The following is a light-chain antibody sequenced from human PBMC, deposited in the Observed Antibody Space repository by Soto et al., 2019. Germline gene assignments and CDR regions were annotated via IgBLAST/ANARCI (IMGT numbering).Light chain of an antibody. CDR3: SSYAGSNNLI. V-gene: IGLV2-8*01. Sequence: QSVLTQPPSVSGSPGQSVTISCTGTSSDVGSYNRVSWYQQPPGTAPKLMIYDVNKRPSGVPDRFSGSKSGNTASLTVSGLQSEDEADYYCSSYAGSNNLIFGGGTKVTVL. CDR2: DVN. CDR1: SSDVGSYNR. J-gene: IGLJ2*01.